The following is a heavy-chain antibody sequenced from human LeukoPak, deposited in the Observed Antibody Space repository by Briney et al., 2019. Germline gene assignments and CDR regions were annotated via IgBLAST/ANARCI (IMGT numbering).Heavy chain of an antibody. CDR2: ISYDGSNK. D-gene: IGHD3-10*01. V-gene: IGHV3-30*18. CDR1: GFTFSSYG. CDR3: AKDGPHYYGSGSYYNYYYGMDV. J-gene: IGHJ6*02. Sequence: PGGSLRLSCAGSGFTFSSYGMHWVRQAPGKGLEWVAVISYDGSNKYYADSVKGRFTISRDNSKNTLYVQMNSLRDEDTAVHYCAKDGPHYYGSGSYYNYYYGMDVWGQGTTVTVSS.